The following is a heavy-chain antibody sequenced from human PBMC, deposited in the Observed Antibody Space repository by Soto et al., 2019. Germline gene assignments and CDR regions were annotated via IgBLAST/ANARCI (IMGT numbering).Heavy chain of an antibody. J-gene: IGHJ6*02. CDR3: AKDPAVAGNYYYGMDV. V-gene: IGHV3-30*18. Sequence: PGGSLRLSCAASGFTFSSYGMHWVRQAPGKGLEWVAVISYDGSNKYYADSVKGRFTISRDNSKNTLYLRMNSLRAEDTAVYYCAKDPAVAGNYYYGMDVWGQGTTVTVSS. CDR2: ISYDGSNK. CDR1: GFTFSSYG. D-gene: IGHD6-19*01.